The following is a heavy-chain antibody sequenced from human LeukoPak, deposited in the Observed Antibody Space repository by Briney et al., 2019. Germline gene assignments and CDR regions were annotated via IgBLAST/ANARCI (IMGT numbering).Heavy chain of an antibody. V-gene: IGHV1-2*02. J-gene: IGHJ4*02. CDR3: ARDPDITIFGVVKGGFDY. CDR2: INPNSGGK. D-gene: IGHD3-3*01. CDR1: GYTFTDYY. Sequence: AAVKVSCKASGYTFTDYYMHWVRQAPGQGLEWMGWINPNSGGKNYAQKLQGRVTMTRDTSISTAYMELSKLRSDDTAVYYCARDPDITIFGVVKGGFDYWGQGTLVTVSS.